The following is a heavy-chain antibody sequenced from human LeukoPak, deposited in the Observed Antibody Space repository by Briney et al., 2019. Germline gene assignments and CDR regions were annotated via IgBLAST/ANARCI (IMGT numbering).Heavy chain of an antibody. CDR2: INPNSGGT. Sequence: GASVKVSCKASGYTFTGYYMHWVRQSPGQGLEWMGWINPNSGGTNYAQKFQGRVTMTRDTSISTAYMELSRLRSDDTAVYYCARAKYDFWSGYYSYYYYYMDVWGKGTTVTVSS. CDR1: GYTFTGYY. D-gene: IGHD3-3*01. CDR3: ARAKYDFWSGYYSYYYYYMDV. V-gene: IGHV1-2*02. J-gene: IGHJ6*03.